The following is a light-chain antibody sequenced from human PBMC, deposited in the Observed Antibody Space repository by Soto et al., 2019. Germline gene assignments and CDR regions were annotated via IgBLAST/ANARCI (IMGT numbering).Light chain of an antibody. J-gene: IGKJ2*01. CDR1: QSVSSNY. Sequence: EIVLTQSPGTLSLSPGERATLSCRASQSVSSNYLAWYQQKPGQAPRLLMYGASSRATGIPDRFSGSGSGTDFTLTISRLEPEDFAVYYCQQYDTSPPVYTFVQGTKLE. V-gene: IGKV3-20*01. CDR3: QQYDTSPPVYT. CDR2: GAS.